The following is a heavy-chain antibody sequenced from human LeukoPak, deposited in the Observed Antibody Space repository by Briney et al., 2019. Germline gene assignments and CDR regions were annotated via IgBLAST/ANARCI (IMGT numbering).Heavy chain of an antibody. CDR1: GFTVSSNY. J-gene: IGHJ4*02. CDR3: AKSGYNRFDY. D-gene: IGHD5-24*01. CDR2: ISGSGSGSST. V-gene: IGHV3-23*01. Sequence: GGSLRLSCAASGFTVSSNYMSWVRQAPGKGLEWVSTISGSGSGSSTYYADSVKGRFTISRDNSKNTLYLQMNSLRAEDTAVYYCAKSGYNRFDYWGQGTLVTVSS.